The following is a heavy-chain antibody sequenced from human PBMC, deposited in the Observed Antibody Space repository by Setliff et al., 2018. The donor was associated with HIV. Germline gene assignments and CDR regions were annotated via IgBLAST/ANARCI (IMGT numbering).Heavy chain of an antibody. V-gene: IGHV3-74*01. CDR3: VTEYFSDRVVREK. CDR1: GFTFSNYW. D-gene: IGHD3-10*02. Sequence: PGGSLRLSCAASGFTFSNYWLHWVRQAPEKGLVWVSRINPDGSNPTYADSVKGRFTISRDNAKNMLYLQMSSLTADDTAVYFCVTEYFSDRVVREKWGRGTLVTVSS. J-gene: IGHJ4*02. CDR2: INPDGSNP.